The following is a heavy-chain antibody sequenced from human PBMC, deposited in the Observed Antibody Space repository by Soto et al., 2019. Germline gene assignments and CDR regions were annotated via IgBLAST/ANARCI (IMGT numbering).Heavy chain of an antibody. CDR2: INPNSGGT. J-gene: IGHJ6*02. CDR1: GYTFTGYY. V-gene: IGHV1-2*02. CDR3: ARVKTYDFWSGYPYYYYGMDV. Sequence: ASVKVSCKASGYTFTGYYMHWVRQAPGQGLEWMGWINPNSGGTNYAQKFQGRVTMTRDTSISTAHMELSRLRSDDTAVYYCARVKTYDFWSGYPYYYYGMDVWGQGTTVTVSS. D-gene: IGHD3-3*01.